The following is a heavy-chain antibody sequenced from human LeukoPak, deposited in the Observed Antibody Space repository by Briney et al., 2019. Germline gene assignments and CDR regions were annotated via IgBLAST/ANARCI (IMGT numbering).Heavy chain of an antibody. CDR1: GGSISTYS. V-gene: IGHV4-59*08. CDR3: ATRMTTVDY. Sequence: SETLSLTCTVSGGSISTYSWSWIRQPPGKGLEWIGSIYDSGTTNYNPSLKSRVTISVDTSKNQFSLNLSSVTAADTAVYYCATRMTTVDYWGQGTLVTVSS. J-gene: IGHJ4*02. D-gene: IGHD4-17*01. CDR2: IYDSGTT.